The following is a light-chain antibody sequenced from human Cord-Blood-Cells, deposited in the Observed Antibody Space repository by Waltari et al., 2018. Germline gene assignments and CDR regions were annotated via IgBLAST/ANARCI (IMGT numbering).Light chain of an antibody. Sequence: QSALTQPPSASGSPGQSVTISRTGTRSDVGGFNYVSWYQQHPGKAPKLMIYEVSQRPSGVPDRFSGSKSGNTASLTVSGLQAEDEADYYCSSYAGSNNFVVFGGGTKLTVL. V-gene: IGLV2-8*01. CDR2: EVS. CDR3: SSYAGSNNFVV. CDR1: RSDVGGFNY. J-gene: IGLJ2*01.